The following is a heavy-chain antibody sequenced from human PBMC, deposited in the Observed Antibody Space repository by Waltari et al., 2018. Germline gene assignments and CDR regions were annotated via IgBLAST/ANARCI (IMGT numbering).Heavy chain of an antibody. V-gene: IGHV3-73*01. D-gene: IGHD1-1*01. J-gene: IGHJ3*02. CDR1: GITFRAHS. Sequence: EVQLVDSGGDLVQPGGSLKLPGAALGITFRAHSIPWVRQAPGKGLEWVGRIRSEANSYATAFAASVNGRFTIFRDDSKKTAYLQMNTLMSEDTALYYCTRSGTTTVAFDIWGQGTMVTVSS. CDR3: TRSGTTTVAFDI. CDR2: IRSEANSYAT.